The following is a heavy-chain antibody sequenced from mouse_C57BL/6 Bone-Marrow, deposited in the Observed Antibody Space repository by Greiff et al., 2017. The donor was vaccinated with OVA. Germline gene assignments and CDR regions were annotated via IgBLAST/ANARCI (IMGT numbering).Heavy chain of an antibody. CDR1: GFNIKDDY. Sequence: EVQLQQSGAELVRPGASVKLSCTASGFNIKDDYMHWVKQRPEQGLEWIGWIDPENGDTEYASKFQGKATITADTSSNTAYLQLSSLTSEDTAVYYCTLIYYYGSSWYFDVWGTGTTVTVSS. V-gene: IGHV14-4*01. J-gene: IGHJ1*03. D-gene: IGHD1-1*01. CDR3: TLIYYYGSSWYFDV. CDR2: IDPENGDT.